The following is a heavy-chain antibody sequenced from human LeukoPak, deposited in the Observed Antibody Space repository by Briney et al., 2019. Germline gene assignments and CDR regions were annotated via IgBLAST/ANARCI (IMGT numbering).Heavy chain of an antibody. Sequence: GGSLRLSCAASGFSFSRHWMHWVRQAPGKGLVWVPRISDDGTYTANVDSVEGRFTISRDNVRNTLYLHMNSLRAEDTAVYYCAXXGISWGSAYWGQGTLVTV. J-gene: IGHJ4*02. CDR1: GFSFSRHW. CDR3: AXXGISWGSAY. D-gene: IGHD2-21*01. CDR2: ISDDGTYT. V-gene: IGHV3-74*03.